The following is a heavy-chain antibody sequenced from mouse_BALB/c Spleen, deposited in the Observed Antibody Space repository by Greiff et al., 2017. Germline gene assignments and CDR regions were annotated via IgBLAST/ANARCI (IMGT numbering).Heavy chain of an antibody. Sequence: EVKLMESGGGLVQPGGSRKLSCAASGFTFSDYGMAWVRQAPGKGPEWVAFISNLAYSIYYADTVTGRFTISRENAKNTLYLEMSSLRSEDTAMYYCARAVYGNYYFDYWGQGTTLTVSS. CDR1: GFTFSDYG. D-gene: IGHD2-1*01. V-gene: IGHV5-15*02. J-gene: IGHJ2*01. CDR3: ARAVYGNYYFDY. CDR2: ISNLAYSI.